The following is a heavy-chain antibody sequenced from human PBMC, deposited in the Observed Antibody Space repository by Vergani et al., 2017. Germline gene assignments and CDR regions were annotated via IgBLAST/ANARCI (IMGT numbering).Heavy chain of an antibody. Sequence: EVQLVQSGAEVKKPGESLKISCESSGYSFTSYWIGWVRQMPGKGLKWMGIIYPGDSETRYSPPFQGQVTISADKSISTAYLQWSSLKASDTAMYYCARRHLESSIRIFGVVTRDVFDIWGQGTMVTVSS. D-gene: IGHD3-3*01. V-gene: IGHV5-51*01. J-gene: IGHJ3*02. CDR2: IYPGDSET. CDR3: ARRHLESSIRIFGVVTRDVFDI. CDR1: GYSFTSYW.